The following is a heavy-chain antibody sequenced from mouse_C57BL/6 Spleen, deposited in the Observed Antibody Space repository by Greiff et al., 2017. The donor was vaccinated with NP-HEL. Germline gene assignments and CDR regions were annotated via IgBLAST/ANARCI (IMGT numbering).Heavy chain of an antibody. Sequence: QVQLQQSGAELVRPGASVKLSCKASGYTFTDYYINWVKQRPGPGLEWIARIYPGSGNTYYNEKFKGKATLAAEKASSTAYMQLSSLTSEDSAVYFCARAGTSLDYWGQGTTLTVSS. CDR1: GYTFTDYY. V-gene: IGHV1-76*01. CDR3: ARAGTSLDY. J-gene: IGHJ2*01. CDR2: IYPGSGNT. D-gene: IGHD4-1*01.